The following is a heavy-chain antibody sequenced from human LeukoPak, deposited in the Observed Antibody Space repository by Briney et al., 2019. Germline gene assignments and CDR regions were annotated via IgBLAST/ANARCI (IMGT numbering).Heavy chain of an antibody. J-gene: IGHJ4*02. Sequence: KASETLSLTCTVSGVSITGYYWSWVRQPPGRSLEYIGSIFYRESFSYGGTTFYNPSLQSRVTISVDTSKSAFSLRLNSVTAADTAVYYCARQISGNKDYWGQGTLVTVSP. CDR3: ARQISGNKDY. D-gene: IGHD1/OR15-1a*01. CDR2: IFYRESFSYGGTT. V-gene: IGHV4-59*05. CDR1: GVSITGYY.